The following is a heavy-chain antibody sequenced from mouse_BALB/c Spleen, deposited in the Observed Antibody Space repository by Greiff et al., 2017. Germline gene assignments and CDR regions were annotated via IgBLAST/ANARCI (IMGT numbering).Heavy chain of an antibody. CDR2: IYPGDGST. J-gene: IGHJ4*01. Sequence: VQLQQSGPELVKPGASVKMSCKASGYTFTSYYIHWVKQRPGQGLEWIGWIYPGDGSTKYNEKFKGKTTLTADKSSSTAYMLLSSLTSEDSAIYFCARHGYNAMDYWGQGTSVTVSS. CDR1: GYTFTSYY. CDR3: ARHGYNAMDY. V-gene: IGHV1S56*01.